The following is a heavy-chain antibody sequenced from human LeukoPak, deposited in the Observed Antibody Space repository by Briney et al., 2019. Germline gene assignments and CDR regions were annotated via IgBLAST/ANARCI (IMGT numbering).Heavy chain of an antibody. CDR3: ARILVVGPTNTLNAFDI. Sequence: SGPALVKPTQTLTLTCTFSGFSLSTSGMCVSWIRQPPGKALEWLARIDWDDDKYYSTSLKTRLTISKDTSKNQVVLTMTNMDPVDTATYYCARILVVGPTNTLNAFDIWGQGTMVTVSS. D-gene: IGHD1-26*01. CDR2: IDWDDDK. V-gene: IGHV2-70*11. J-gene: IGHJ3*02. CDR1: GFSLSTSGMC.